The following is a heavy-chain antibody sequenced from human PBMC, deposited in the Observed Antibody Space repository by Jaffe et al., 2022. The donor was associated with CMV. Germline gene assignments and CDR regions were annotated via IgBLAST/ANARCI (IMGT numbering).Heavy chain of an antibody. CDR2: INHSGST. CDR3: ARVTGSGTYYFDY. CDR1: GGSFSDYY. Sequence: QVQLQQWGAGLLKPSETLSLTCAVYGGSFSDYYWIWIRQPPGKGLEWIGEINHSGSTYYNPSLKSRVTISVDTSKNQFSLKLSSVTAADTAVYYCARVTGSGTYYFDYWGQGTLVTVSS. J-gene: IGHJ4*02. D-gene: IGHD1-26*01. V-gene: IGHV4-34*01.